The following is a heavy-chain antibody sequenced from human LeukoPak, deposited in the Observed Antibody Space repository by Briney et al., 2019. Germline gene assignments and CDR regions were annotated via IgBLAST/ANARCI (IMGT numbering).Heavy chain of an antibody. D-gene: IGHD5-24*01. CDR1: GGSISSYY. CDR3: ARDGYSSSYYYMDV. V-gene: IGHV4-59*01. Sequence: SETLSLTCTVSGGSISSYYWSWIRQPPGKGLEWIGYIYYSGSTNYNPSLKSRVTISVDTSKNRFSLKLSSVTAADTAVYYCARDGYSSSYYYMDVWGKGTTVTVSS. CDR2: IYYSGST. J-gene: IGHJ6*03.